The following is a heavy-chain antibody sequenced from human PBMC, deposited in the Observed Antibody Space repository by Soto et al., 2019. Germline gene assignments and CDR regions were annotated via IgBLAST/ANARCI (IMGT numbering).Heavy chain of an antibody. V-gene: IGHV3-11*01. CDR3: ARASLLWFGELFKGGGRDWYFDL. Sequence: QVQLVESGGGLVKPGGSLRLSCAASGFTFSDYYMSWIRQAPGKGLEWVSYISSSGSTIYYADSVKGRFTISRDNAKNTLYLQMHSLRAEDTAVYYCARASLLWFGELFKGGGRDWYFDLWGRGTLVTVSS. D-gene: IGHD3-10*01. J-gene: IGHJ2*01. CDR1: GFTFSDYY. CDR2: ISSSGSTI.